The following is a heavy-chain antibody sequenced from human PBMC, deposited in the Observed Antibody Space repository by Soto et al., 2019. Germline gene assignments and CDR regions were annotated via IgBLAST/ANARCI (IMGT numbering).Heavy chain of an antibody. CDR2: TGLNGRTK. Sequence: EVQILESGGGLVQPGGSLRLSCAASGFTFSMSAMSWVRQAPGKGLEWVSTTGLNGRTKYYADSVKGRFTVSRDNSKNTLDLQMNSLRAEDTAVYYCATVHGTSRSFDYWGQGTLVTVSS. J-gene: IGHJ4*02. V-gene: IGHV3-23*01. CDR1: GFTFSMSA. D-gene: IGHD6-13*01. CDR3: ATVHGTSRSFDY.